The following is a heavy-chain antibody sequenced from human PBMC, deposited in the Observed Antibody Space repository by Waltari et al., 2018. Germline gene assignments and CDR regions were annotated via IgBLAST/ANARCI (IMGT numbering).Heavy chain of an antibody. D-gene: IGHD3-22*01. CDR3: ASLTYYYDSSGYYRVGEYFQH. Sequence: QVQLVQSGAEVKKPGSSVKVSCKASGGTFSSYAISWVRQATGQGLEWMGGIIPIFGTANYAQKFQGRVTITADESTSTAYMELSSLRSEDTAVYYCASLTYYYDSSGYYRVGEYFQHWGQGTLVTVSS. CDR1: GGTFSSYA. J-gene: IGHJ1*01. CDR2: IIPIFGTA. V-gene: IGHV1-69*13.